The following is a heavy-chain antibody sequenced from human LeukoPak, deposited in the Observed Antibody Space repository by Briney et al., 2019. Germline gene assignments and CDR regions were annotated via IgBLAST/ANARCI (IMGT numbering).Heavy chain of an antibody. CDR1: GYTFTGYY. CDR3: ARVQAYSSSTSFDY. J-gene: IGHJ4*02. V-gene: IGHV1-2*02. Sequence: ASVKVSCKASGYTFTGYYMHWVRQAPGKGLEWMGWINPNSGGTNYAQKFQGRVTMTRDTSISSAYMELSRLRSDDTAVYYCARVQAYSSSTSFDYWGQGTLVTVSS. CDR2: INPNSGGT. D-gene: IGHD6-13*01.